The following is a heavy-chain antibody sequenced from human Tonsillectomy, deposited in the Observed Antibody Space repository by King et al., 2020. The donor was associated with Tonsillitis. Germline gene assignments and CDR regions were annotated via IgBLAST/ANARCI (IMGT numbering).Heavy chain of an antibody. CDR1: GYSFTSYW. D-gene: IGHD2-2*03. CDR3: ARMDFGAYYFDY. Sequence: VQLVESGAEVKKPGESLRISCKGSGYSFTSYWISWVRQMPGKGLEWMGRIDPSDSYTDYSPSFQGHITISTDKSISTAYLQWSSLKASDTAMYYCARMDFGAYYFDYWGQGTLVTVSS. CDR2: IDPSDSYT. J-gene: IGHJ4*02. V-gene: IGHV5-10-1*03.